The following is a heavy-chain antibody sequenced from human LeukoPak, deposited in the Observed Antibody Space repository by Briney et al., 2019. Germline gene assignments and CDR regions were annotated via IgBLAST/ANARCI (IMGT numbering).Heavy chain of an antibody. CDR1: GFTFSSYG. Sequence: GALRLSCAASGFTFSSYGMHWVRQAPGKGLEWVAVISYDGSNKYYADSVKGRFTISRDNSKNTLYLQMNSLRAEDTAVYYCARDLSAAAVLDYWGQGTLVTVSS. J-gene: IGHJ4*02. D-gene: IGHD6-13*01. CDR2: ISYDGSNK. V-gene: IGHV3-30*19. CDR3: ARDLSAAAVLDY.